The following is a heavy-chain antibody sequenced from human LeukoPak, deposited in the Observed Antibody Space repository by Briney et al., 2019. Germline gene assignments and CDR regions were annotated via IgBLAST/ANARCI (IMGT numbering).Heavy chain of an antibody. CDR2: IKKDGSEK. J-gene: IGHJ6*03. CDR3: ARSVGGYFYFYMDV. Sequence: GGSLRLSCAASGFTFSSYWMSWVRQAPGKGLEWVANIKKDGSEKYYVDSVKGRFTISRDNAKTSLYLQMNSLRAEDTAVYYCARSVGGYFYFYMDVWGKGTTVTISS. CDR1: GFTFSSYW. V-gene: IGHV3-7*01. D-gene: IGHD1-26*01.